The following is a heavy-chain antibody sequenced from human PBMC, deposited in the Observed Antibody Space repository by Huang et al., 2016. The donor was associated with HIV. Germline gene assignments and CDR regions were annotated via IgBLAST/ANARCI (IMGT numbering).Heavy chain of an antibody. D-gene: IGHD6-19*01. Sequence: QVQLVQSGAEVEKPGASVNLSCKASGFNFLTYALHWMRQAPGQRLEWMGGINGDCLNKDSQKCKGRVTSTRDRSASTVYVDFKSLTYEDTAVYDCARDKEAGTPFFDPWGQGTLVTVSS. J-gene: IGHJ5*02. CDR2: INGDCLN. CDR3: ARDKEAGTPFFDP. V-gene: IGHV1-3*01. CDR1: GFNFLTYA.